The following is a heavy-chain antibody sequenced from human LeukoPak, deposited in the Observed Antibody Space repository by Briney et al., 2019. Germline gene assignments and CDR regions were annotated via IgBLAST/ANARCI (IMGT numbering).Heavy chain of an antibody. J-gene: IGHJ3*02. V-gene: IGHV4-38-2*02. CDR2: IFHSGST. CDR3: ARVGTMISYAFDI. CDR1: RYSISSIYY. D-gene: IGHD3-22*01. Sequence: SETLSLTCTVSRYSISSIYYWGWIRQPPGKGLEWIGSIFHSGSTYQNPSLKIRVTISVDTSKNQFSLKLSSVTAADTAVYYCARVGTMISYAFDIWGQGTMVTVSS.